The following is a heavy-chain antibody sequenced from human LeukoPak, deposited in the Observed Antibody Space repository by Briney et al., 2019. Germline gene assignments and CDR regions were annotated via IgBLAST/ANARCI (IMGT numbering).Heavy chain of an antibody. V-gene: IGHV4-30-4*01. J-gene: IGHJ3*02. CDR2: IYYSGST. CDR3: ARERGLGDYDSSGYYGAFDI. Sequence: SETLSLTCTVSGGSISSGDYYWSWIRQPPGKGLEWIGYIYYSGSTYYNPSLKSRVTISVDTSKNQFSLKLSSVTAADTAVYYCARERGLGDYDSSGYYGAFDIWGRGTMVTVSS. CDR1: GGSISSGDYY. D-gene: IGHD3-22*01.